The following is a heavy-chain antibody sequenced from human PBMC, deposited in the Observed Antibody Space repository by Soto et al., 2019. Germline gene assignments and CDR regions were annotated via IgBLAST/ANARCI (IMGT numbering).Heavy chain of an antibody. Sequence: QVQLVQSGTEVKKPGASVKVSCKVSGYTFTTYDINWVRQATGQGLEWMGWRNPTSGYTGYALKFQGRVTMTRDTSISTAYMELSSLTSEDTAIYSCTRGEWALSYWGQGTLVTVSS. CDR1: GYTFTTYD. D-gene: IGHD1-26*01. J-gene: IGHJ4*02. CDR3: TRGEWALSY. CDR2: RNPTSGYT. V-gene: IGHV1-8*01.